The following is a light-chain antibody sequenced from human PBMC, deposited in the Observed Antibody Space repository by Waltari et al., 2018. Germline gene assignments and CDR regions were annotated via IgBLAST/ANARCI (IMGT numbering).Light chain of an antibody. CDR2: DVS. V-gene: IGLV2-11*01. CDR3: CSYAGTYSLI. J-gene: IGLJ2*01. Sequence: QSALTQPRSVSGSPGLSVTISCTGTSSDFGGYDHVSWYQQHPGKAPKLMIHDVSRRPSGVPDRFSGSKSGNTASLTIFGLQAEDEADYYCCSYAGTYSLIFGGGTKVIVL. CDR1: SSDFGGYDH.